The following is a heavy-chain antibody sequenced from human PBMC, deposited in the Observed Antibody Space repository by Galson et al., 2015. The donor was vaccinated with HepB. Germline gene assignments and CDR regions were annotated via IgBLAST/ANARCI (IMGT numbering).Heavy chain of an antibody. J-gene: IGHJ6*02. D-gene: IGHD4-17*01. CDR1: GFTFSTYT. Sequence: SLRLSCAASGFTFSTYTMHWVRQAPGKGLEWVAVTSYDGSTKFYADSVKGRFTISRDNPKNTLYLQMNGLRPEDTAMYYCARDRTVTSDTHLGLPNYYYYYGMDVWGQGTTITVSS. V-gene: IGHV3-30*04. CDR3: ARDRTVTSDTHLGLPNYYYYYGMDV. CDR2: TSYDGSTK.